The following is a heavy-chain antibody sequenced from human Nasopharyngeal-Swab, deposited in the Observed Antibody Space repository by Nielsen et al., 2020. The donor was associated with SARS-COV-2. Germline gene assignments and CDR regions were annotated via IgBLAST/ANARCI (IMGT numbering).Heavy chain of an antibody. Sequence: GESLKISCSASGFTFSSYAMHWVRQAPGKGLEYVSAISSNGGSTYYADSVKGRFTISRDNSKNTLYLQMSSLRAEDTAVYYCVKDPVSSGYYYYYYYMDVWGKGTTVTVPS. CDR2: ISSNGGST. D-gene: IGHD6-19*01. J-gene: IGHJ6*03. V-gene: IGHV3-64D*06. CDR3: VKDPVSSGYYYYYYYMDV. CDR1: GFTFSSYA.